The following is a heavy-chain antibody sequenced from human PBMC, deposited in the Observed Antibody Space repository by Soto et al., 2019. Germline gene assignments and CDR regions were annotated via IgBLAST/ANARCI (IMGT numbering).Heavy chain of an antibody. Sequence: QLQLQESGPGLVKPSETLSLTCTVSGGSISSSSYYWGWIRQPPGKGLEWIGSIYYSGSTYYNPSPKCXLXXXAXXSKNPFSLTLSSVTAADTAVYYCATIPAPTILSHYWGQGTLVTVSS. CDR2: IYYSGST. D-gene: IGHD2-2*02. CDR3: ATIPAPTILSHY. V-gene: IGHV4-39*01. CDR1: GGSISSSSYY. J-gene: IGHJ4*02.